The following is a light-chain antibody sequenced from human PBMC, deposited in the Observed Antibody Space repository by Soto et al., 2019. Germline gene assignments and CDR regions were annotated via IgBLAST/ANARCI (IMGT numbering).Light chain of an antibody. J-gene: IGKJ4*01. CDR1: RSVSTS. CDR2: DAS. Sequence: DIQMTQSPSTLSASVGDRVTITCRASRSVSTSLAWYQKKPGKAPKLLIFDASSLESGVPSRFSGSGSGTELTLTISSLEPEDFAVYYCQQRSNSFGGGTKVDIK. V-gene: IGKV1-5*01. CDR3: QQRSNS.